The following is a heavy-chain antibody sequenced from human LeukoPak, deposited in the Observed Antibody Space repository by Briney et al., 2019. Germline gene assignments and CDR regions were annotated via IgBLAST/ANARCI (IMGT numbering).Heavy chain of an antibody. Sequence: ASVKVSCKASGYTFTSYDINWVRQATGQGLEWMGWMNPNSGNTGYAQKLQGRVTMTTDTSTSTAYMELRSLRSDDTAVYYCARDGDDILTGYYKCWFDPWGQGTLVTVSS. CDR2: MNPNSGNT. CDR3: ARDGDDILTGYYKCWFDP. D-gene: IGHD3-9*01. V-gene: IGHV1-8*01. J-gene: IGHJ5*02. CDR1: GYTFTSYD.